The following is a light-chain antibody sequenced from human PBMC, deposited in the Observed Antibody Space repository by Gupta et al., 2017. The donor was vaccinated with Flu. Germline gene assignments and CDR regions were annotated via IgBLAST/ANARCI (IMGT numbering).Light chain of an antibody. J-gene: IGKJ2*01. CDR1: QSVGSNY. Sequence: GTLSLSPGERATLSCRPSQSVGSNYLAWYQQKPDQAPRLLISGASSRATGIPDRFSGSGSETDFTLTISRLEPEDFAMYYCQQDYTSPYTFGQGTKLEIK. CDR2: GAS. CDR3: QQDYTSPYT. V-gene: IGKV3-20*01.